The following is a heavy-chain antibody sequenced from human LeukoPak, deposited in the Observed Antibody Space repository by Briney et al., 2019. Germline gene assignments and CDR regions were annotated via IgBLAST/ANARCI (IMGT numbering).Heavy chain of an antibody. V-gene: IGHV4-61*09. CDR1: GGSISSGNYH. CDR3: ARGVTMSRFDY. D-gene: IGHD3-10*01. CDR2: IYTSGST. Sequence: PSETLSLTCTVSGGSISSGNYHWSWIRQPAGKGLEWIGHIYTSGSTNYNPSLKSRVTISVDTSKNRFSLKLSSVTAADTAVYYCARGVTMSRFDYWGQGTLVTVSS. J-gene: IGHJ4*02.